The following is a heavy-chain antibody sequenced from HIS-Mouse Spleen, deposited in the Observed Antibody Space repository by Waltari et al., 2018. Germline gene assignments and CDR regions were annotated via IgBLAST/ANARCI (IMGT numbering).Heavy chain of an antibody. Sequence: EVQLVESGGGLIQPGGSLRLSCAASGFTVSSNYISWVRQAPGKGREWVSVIYSGGSTYYADSVKGRFTISRDNSKNTLYLQMNSLRAEDTAVYYCARDPTRDSIAAAGTGWYFDLWGRGTLVTVSS. J-gene: IGHJ2*01. CDR1: GFTVSSNY. D-gene: IGHD6-13*01. V-gene: IGHV3-53*01. CDR2: IYSGGST. CDR3: ARDPTRDSIAAAGTGWYFDL.